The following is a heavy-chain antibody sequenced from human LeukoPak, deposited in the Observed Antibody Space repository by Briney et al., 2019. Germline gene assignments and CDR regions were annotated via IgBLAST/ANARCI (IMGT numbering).Heavy chain of an antibody. Sequence: PGGSLRLSCAASGFTFSSYAMHWDRQAPGKGLEWVAVISYDGSNKYYADSVKGRFTISRDNSKNTLYLQMNSLRAEDTAVYYCAKDRYSSGLDAFDIWGQGTMVTVSS. V-gene: IGHV3-30-3*01. D-gene: IGHD6-19*01. CDR2: ISYDGSNK. CDR1: GFTFSSYA. CDR3: AKDRYSSGLDAFDI. J-gene: IGHJ3*02.